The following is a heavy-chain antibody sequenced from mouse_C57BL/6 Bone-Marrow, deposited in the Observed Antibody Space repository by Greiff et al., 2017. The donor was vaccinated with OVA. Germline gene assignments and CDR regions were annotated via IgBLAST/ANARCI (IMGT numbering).Heavy chain of an antibody. V-gene: IGHV1-20*01. J-gene: IGHJ3*01. CDR2: INPYNGDT. Sequence: EVKLMVSGPELVKPGDSVKISCKASGYSFTGYFMNWVMQSHGKSLEWIGRINPYNGDTFYNQKFKGKATLTVDKSSSTAHMELRSLTSEDSAVYYCARWDYDWFAYWGQGTLVTVSA. CDR1: GYSFTGYF. CDR3: ARWDYDWFAY. D-gene: IGHD2-4*01.